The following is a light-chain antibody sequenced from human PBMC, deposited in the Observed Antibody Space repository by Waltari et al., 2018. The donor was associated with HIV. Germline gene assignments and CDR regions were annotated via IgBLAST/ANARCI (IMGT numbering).Light chain of an antibody. V-gene: IGLV2-14*01. J-gene: IGLJ2*01. Sequence: QSALTQPASVSGSPGQSLTISCPGANRNIGFFNLVSWYRQYPGKAPQLSIYGVTYRPSGISSRVSGSKSGNTASLTISGLQVDDEADYYCSSYASDDTVVFGGGTKLTVL. CDR3: SSYASDDTVV. CDR1: NRNIGFFNL. CDR2: GVT.